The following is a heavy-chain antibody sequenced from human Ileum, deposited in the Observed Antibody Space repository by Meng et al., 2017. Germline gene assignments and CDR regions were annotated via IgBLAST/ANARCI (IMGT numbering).Heavy chain of an antibody. CDR2: IFHTGST. CDR1: GVSSSSSNW. Sequence: QGHVQESGPGLVKPSGTLSLTCAVSGVSSSSSNWWNGVRQPPGKGLEWIGEIFHTGSTNYNPSLKSRVTISADKSKNQFSLNLSSVTAADTAVYYCATNKNKKIDYWGQGTLVTVSS. CDR3: ATNKNKKIDY. V-gene: IGHV4-4*02. J-gene: IGHJ4*02. D-gene: IGHD2/OR15-2a*01.